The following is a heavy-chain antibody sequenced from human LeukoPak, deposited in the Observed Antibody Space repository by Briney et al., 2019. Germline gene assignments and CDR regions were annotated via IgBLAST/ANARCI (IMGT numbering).Heavy chain of an antibody. CDR1: GFLFSNYG. CDR2: IRSKAYGGTT. J-gene: IGHJ4*02. CDR3: TRDQTPYY. Sequence: GGSLRLSCAASGFLFSNYGMHWIRQAPGKGLEWVGFIRSKAYGGTTEYAASVKGRFTISRDDSKSIAYLQMNSLKTEDTAVYYCTRDQTPYYWGQGTLVTVSS. V-gene: IGHV3-49*03.